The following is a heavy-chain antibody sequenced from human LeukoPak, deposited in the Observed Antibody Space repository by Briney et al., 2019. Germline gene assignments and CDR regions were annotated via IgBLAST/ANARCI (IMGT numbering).Heavy chain of an antibody. CDR3: ARSVKNTSPIANFDY. Sequence: GASVKVSCKASGYTFTSYGISWLRQAPGQGLEWMGWISAYNGNTNYAQKLQGRVTMTTDTSTSTAYMELRSLRSDDTAVYYCARSVKNTSPIANFDYWGQGTLVTVSS. CDR1: GYTFTSYG. CDR2: ISAYNGNT. V-gene: IGHV1-18*01. D-gene: IGHD2-2*01. J-gene: IGHJ4*02.